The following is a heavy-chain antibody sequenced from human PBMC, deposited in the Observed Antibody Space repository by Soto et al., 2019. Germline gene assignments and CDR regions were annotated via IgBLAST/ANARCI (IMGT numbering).Heavy chain of an antibody. J-gene: IGHJ3*01. CDR3: ARDQTKWLHAAFDV. Sequence: QVQLVQSGGEVKEPGASVTISCKASGYTLANYGINWVRQAPGQGREWLGWLRPYNGMTQYAQRLQGRVTLTTDTSTGTAYLELTSRRSDDMAVYYCARDQTKWLHAAFDVWGQGTMVTVSS. V-gene: IGHV1-18*03. D-gene: IGHD5-12*01. CDR2: LRPYNGMT. CDR1: GYTLANYG.